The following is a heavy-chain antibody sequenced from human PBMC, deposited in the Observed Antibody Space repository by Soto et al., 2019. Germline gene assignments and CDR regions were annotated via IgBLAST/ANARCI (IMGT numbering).Heavy chain of an antibody. Sequence: EVQLLESGGGLVQPGGSLRLSCAASGFTFSSYAMSWVRQAPGKGLEWVSAISGSGGSTYYADSVKGRFTISRDNSKNTLYLQMNSLRAEDTAVYYCAKNNGDYDLAQYYFDYWGQGTLVTVSS. CDR3: AKNNGDYDLAQYYFDY. D-gene: IGHD4-17*01. V-gene: IGHV3-23*01. CDR2: ISGSGGST. J-gene: IGHJ4*02. CDR1: GFTFSSYA.